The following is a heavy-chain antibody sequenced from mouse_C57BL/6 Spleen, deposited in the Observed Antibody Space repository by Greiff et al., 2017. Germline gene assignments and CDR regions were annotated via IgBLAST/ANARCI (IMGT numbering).Heavy chain of an antibody. Sequence: EVMLVESGGGLVKPGGSLKLSCAASGFTFSDYGMHWVRQAPEKGLEWVAYISSGSSTIYYADTVKGRFTISRDNAKNTLFLQMTSLRSEDTAMYYCARGRLGPYYFDYWGQGTTLTVSS. V-gene: IGHV5-17*01. CDR3: ARGRLGPYYFDY. J-gene: IGHJ2*01. CDR2: ISSGSSTI. CDR1: GFTFSDYG. D-gene: IGHD4-1*01.